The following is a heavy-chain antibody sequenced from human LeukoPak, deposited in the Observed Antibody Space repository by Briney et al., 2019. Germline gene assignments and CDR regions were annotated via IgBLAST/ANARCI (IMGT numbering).Heavy chain of an antibody. Sequence: PSETLSLTCAVYGGSFSGYYWSWIRQPPGKGLEXXXXXXHSGSTNYNPSLKSRVTISVDTSKNQFSLKLSSVTAADAAVYYCARGGYCSGGSCYSDAFDIWGQGTMVTVSS. J-gene: IGHJ3*02. D-gene: IGHD2-15*01. CDR3: ARGGYCSGGSCYSDAFDI. CDR1: GGSFSGYY. V-gene: IGHV4-34*01. CDR2: XXHSGST.